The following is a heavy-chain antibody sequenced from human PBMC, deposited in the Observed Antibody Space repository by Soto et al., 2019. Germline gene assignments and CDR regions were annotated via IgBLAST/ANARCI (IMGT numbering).Heavy chain of an antibody. CDR1: GYSFTTYW. D-gene: IGHD4-4*01. J-gene: IGHJ4*02. Sequence: PGESLKISCKGFGYSFTTYWIGWVRQMPGKGPEWMGIIYPGDSDTRYSPSFQGQVTISADKSISTAYLQWSSLRASDTAMYYCARIWEMATVAAFDYWGQGTLVTVSS. CDR3: ARIWEMATVAAFDY. V-gene: IGHV5-51*01. CDR2: IYPGDSDT.